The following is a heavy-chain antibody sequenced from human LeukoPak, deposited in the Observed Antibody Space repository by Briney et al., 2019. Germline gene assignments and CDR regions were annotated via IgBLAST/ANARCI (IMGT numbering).Heavy chain of an antibody. Sequence: SVTVSYKACGGTLHSYDISWVRQTPGQAREWMGRIIPILGIANYAQKFQGRVTITADKSTSTAYMELSSLRSEDTAVYYCARSTVTAIWFDTWGQGTLVTVSS. V-gene: IGHV1-69*04. CDR2: IIPILGIA. D-gene: IGHD4-17*01. CDR1: GGTLHSYD. CDR3: ARSTVTAIWFDT. J-gene: IGHJ5*02.